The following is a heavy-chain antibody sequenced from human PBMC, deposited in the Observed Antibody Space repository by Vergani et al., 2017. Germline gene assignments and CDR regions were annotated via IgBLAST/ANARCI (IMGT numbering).Heavy chain of an antibody. Sequence: EVQLLESGGGLVQPGGSLRLSCEASGFTFDDYAMHWVRQAPGKGLEWVSGISWNSGSIGYADSVKGRFTISRDNAKNSLYLQMNSLQTEDTALYYCVRVKGSNWNDHLYDIWGQGTLVTVSS. V-gene: IGHV3-9*01. CDR3: VRVKGSNWNDHLYDI. J-gene: IGHJ3*02. D-gene: IGHD1-1*01. CDR2: ISWNSGSI. CDR1: GFTFDDYA.